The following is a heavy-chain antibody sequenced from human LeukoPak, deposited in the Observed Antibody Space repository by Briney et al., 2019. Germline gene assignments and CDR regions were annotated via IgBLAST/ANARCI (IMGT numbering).Heavy chain of an antibody. CDR3: ARDIAVAGTRWFDP. CDR2: IYYSGRT. Sequence: PSETLSLTCTVSGVSISSDYWRWIRQPPGEGLEWVGYIYYSGRTNYNPSLKSRVTISVDTSKNQFSLKLSSVTAADTAVYYCARDIAVAGTRWFDPWGQGTRVTVSS. CDR1: GVSISSDY. J-gene: IGHJ5*02. D-gene: IGHD6-19*01. V-gene: IGHV4-59*01.